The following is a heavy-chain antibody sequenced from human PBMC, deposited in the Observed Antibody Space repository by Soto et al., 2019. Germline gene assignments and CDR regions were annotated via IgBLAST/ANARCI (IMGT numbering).Heavy chain of an antibody. V-gene: IGHV3-23*01. CDR3: AKGRFSSSWYRDLDY. CDR1: GFTFSSYA. Sequence: GGSLRLSCAASGFTFSSYAMNWVRQAPGKGLEWVSAISASGGSTYYADSVKGRFTISRDNSKNTLYLQMNSLRAEDTAVYYCAKGRFSSSWYRDLDYWGQGTLVTVSS. CDR2: ISASGGST. J-gene: IGHJ4*02. D-gene: IGHD6-13*01.